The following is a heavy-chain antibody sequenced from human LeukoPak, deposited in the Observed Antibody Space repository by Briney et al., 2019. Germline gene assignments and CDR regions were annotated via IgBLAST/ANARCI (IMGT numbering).Heavy chain of an antibody. J-gene: IGHJ4*02. CDR1: GFTFSRDG. D-gene: IGHD1-26*01. CDR2: IWYDGSNK. Sequence: GGSLRLSCAASGFTFSRDGMHWVRQAPGKGLEWVAVIWYDGSNKYYADSVKGRFTISKDNSKNTLYLQMNSLRAEDTAVYYCARGGATEDYYFDYWGQGTLVTVSS. V-gene: IGHV3-33*08. CDR3: ARGGATEDYYFDY.